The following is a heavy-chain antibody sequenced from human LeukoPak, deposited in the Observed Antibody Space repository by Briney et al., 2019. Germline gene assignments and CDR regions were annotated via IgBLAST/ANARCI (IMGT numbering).Heavy chain of an antibody. CDR3: SPCGHAYDWFGP. D-gene: IGHD5-12*01. CDR1: GATLNIGHA. Sequence: SVTVSCKAFGATLNIGHAFIWARQAPGQGLQWMGRIIPFLGEVNYAQNFQGRVSFTADKSTATMYMEMKSLRLDDTAIYYCSPCGHAYDWFGPWGQGTLVTVSS. CDR2: IIPFLGEV. J-gene: IGHJ5*02. V-gene: IGHV1-69*04.